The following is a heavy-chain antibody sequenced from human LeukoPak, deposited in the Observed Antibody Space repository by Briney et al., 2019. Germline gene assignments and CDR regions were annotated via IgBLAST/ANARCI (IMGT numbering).Heavy chain of an antibody. D-gene: IGHD3-22*01. V-gene: IGHV3-30*02. J-gene: IGHJ5*02. CDR1: GFTFSSYG. Sequence: GGSLRLSCAASGFTFSSYGMHWVRQAPGKGLEWVAFIRYDGSNKYYADSVKGRFTISRDNSKNTLYLQMNSLRAEDTAVYYCAKSNYDSSGYYDLWGQGTLVTVSS. CDR2: IRYDGSNK. CDR3: AKSNYDSSGYYDL.